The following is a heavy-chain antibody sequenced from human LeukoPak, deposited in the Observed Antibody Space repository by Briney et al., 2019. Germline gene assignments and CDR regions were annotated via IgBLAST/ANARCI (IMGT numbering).Heavy chain of an antibody. Sequence: SETLSLTCTVSGGSISSYYWSWIRQPPGKGLEWIGYIYYSGSTNYNPSLKSRVTISVDTSKNQFSLKLSSVTAADTAVYYCARLNSSGWYGPYYYYYYMDVWGKGTTVTVSS. CDR3: ARLNSSGWYGPYYYYYYMDV. V-gene: IGHV4-59*01. J-gene: IGHJ6*03. D-gene: IGHD6-19*01. CDR1: GGSISSYY. CDR2: IYYSGST.